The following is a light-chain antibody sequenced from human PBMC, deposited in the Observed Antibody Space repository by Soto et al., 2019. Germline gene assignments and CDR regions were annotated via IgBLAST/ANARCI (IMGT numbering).Light chain of an antibody. CDR3: HQYGRT. V-gene: IGKV3-20*01. Sequence: EIVLTQSPGTLSLSPGERATLSCRASQSVSSSTLAWYQQRPGQAPRLLIYGASSRATGISDRFSGSGSGTDFSLTISRLEPEDFAVYYCHQYGRTFGQGTKAEIK. CDR1: QSVSSST. J-gene: IGKJ1*01. CDR2: GAS.